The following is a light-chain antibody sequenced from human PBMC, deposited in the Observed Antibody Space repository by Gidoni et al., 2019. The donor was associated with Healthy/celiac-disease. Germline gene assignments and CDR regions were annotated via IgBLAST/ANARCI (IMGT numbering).Light chain of an antibody. CDR1: QGMSIY. J-gene: IGKJ1*01. CDR3: QQYYSYPRE. Sequence: AIRMTQSPSSFSASTGDRVTITWLASQGMSIYLAWYQQKPGKAPKLLIYAASTLQSGVPSMFSGSGSGTDFTLTISCLQSEDFATYYCQQYYSYPREFGQGTKVEIK. CDR2: AAS. V-gene: IGKV1-8*01.